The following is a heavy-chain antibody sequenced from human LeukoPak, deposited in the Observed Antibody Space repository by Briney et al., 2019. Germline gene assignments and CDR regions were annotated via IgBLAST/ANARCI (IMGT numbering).Heavy chain of an antibody. D-gene: IGHD3-22*01. CDR2: IYYSGST. CDR3: ARHRYYYDSSGYYYQP. V-gene: IGHV4-59*01. J-gene: IGHJ5*02. Sequence: SETLSLTCTVSGASISSYYWSWIRQPPGKGLEWIGYIYYSGSTNYNPSLKSRVTISVDTSRNQFSLRLSSVTAADTAVYYCARHRYYYDSSGYYYQPWGQGTLVTVSS. CDR1: GASISSYY.